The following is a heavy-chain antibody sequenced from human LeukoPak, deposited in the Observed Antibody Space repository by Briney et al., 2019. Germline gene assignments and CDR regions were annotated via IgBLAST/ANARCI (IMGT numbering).Heavy chain of an antibody. CDR3: ARGEIGADY. Sequence: PSETLSLTCTVSGVSISSNYWSWIRQPPGKGLKWIGYIYYSGSTNYNPSLKSRVTISVDTSKNQFSLKLSSVTAADTAVYYCARGEIGADYWGQGTLVTVSS. J-gene: IGHJ4*02. CDR2: IYYSGST. CDR1: GVSISSNY. V-gene: IGHV4-59*01. D-gene: IGHD3-10*01.